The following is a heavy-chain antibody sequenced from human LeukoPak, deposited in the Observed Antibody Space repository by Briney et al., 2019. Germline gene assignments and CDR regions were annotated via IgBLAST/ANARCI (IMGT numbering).Heavy chain of an antibody. CDR2: IKQDGSEK. J-gene: IGHJ5*02. D-gene: IGHD3-22*01. CDR1: GFTFSSYA. V-gene: IGHV3-7*01. CDR3: ARQEGSGYSGGWFDP. Sequence: GGSLRLSCAASGFTFSSYAMSWVRQAPGKGLEWVANIKQDGSEKYYVDSVKGRFTISRDNAKNSLYLQMNSLRAEDTAVYYCARQEGSGYSGGWFDPWGQGTLVTVSS.